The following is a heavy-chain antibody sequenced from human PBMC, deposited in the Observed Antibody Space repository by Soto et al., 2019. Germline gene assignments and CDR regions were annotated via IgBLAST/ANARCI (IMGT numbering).Heavy chain of an antibody. CDR3: ARQGPNLYYYYGMDV. CDR2: IDPSDSYT. Sequence: GESPKISCKGSVYSFTSYWISWVRQMPGQGLGWMGRIDPSDSYTNYSPSFQGHVTISADKSISTAYLQWSSLKASDTAMYYCARQGPNLYYYYGMDVWGQGTTVTVSS. J-gene: IGHJ6*02. CDR1: VYSFTSYW. V-gene: IGHV5-10-1*01.